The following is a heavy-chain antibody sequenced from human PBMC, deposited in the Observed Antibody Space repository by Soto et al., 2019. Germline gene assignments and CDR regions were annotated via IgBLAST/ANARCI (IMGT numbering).Heavy chain of an antibody. CDR1: GYTFTACGNTFTSYD. CDR3: ARGLDGNSRYNYYYYYRDG. D-gene: IGHD6-13*01. Sequence: PGASVKVSCKASGYTFTACGNTFTSYDMNWVRQATGQGLEWMGWMNPNSGNTGYAQKFQGRVTMTRNTSISTAYMELSSLRSEDTAVYYCARGLDGNSRYNYYYYYRDGWGKGTTVTASS. CDR2: MNPNSGNT. V-gene: IGHV1-8*01. J-gene: IGHJ6*03.